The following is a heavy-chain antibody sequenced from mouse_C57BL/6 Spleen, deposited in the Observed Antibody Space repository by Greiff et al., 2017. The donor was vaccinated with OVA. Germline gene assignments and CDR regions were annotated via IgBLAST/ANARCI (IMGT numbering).Heavy chain of an antibody. CDR3: ARGDGYYVGDYYAMDY. CDR1: GYSITSGYD. V-gene: IGHV3-1*01. CDR2: ISYSGST. Sequence: EVKLVESGPGMVKPSQSLSLTCTVTGYSITSGYDWHWIRHFPGNKLEWMGYISYSGSTNYNPSLKSRISITHDTSKNHFFLKLNSVTTEDTATYYCARGDGYYVGDYYAMDYWGQGTSVTVSS. D-gene: IGHD2-3*01. J-gene: IGHJ4*01.